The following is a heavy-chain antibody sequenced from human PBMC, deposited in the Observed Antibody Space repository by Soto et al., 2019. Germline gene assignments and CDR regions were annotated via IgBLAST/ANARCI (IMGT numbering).Heavy chain of an antibody. V-gene: IGHV4-31*03. Sequence: PSETLSLTCTVSGGSISSGGYYWSWIRQHPGKGLEWIGYIYYSGSTYYNPSLKSRVTISVDTSKNQFSLKLSSVTAADTAVYYCARDWASGYTSSSLSNGMDVWGQGTTVTV. CDR2: IYYSGST. D-gene: IGHD3-3*01. CDR3: ARDWASGYTSSSLSNGMDV. CDR1: GGSISSGGYY. J-gene: IGHJ6*02.